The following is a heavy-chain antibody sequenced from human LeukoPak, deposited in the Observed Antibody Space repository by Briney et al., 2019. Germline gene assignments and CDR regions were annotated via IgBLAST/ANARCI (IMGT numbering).Heavy chain of an antibody. CDR1: GYTFTGYY. CDR3: ARPNHYYDSSGPIDY. D-gene: IGHD3-22*01. Sequence: ASVKVSCKASGYTFTGYYMHWVRQAPGQGLEWMGWINPNSGGTNYAQKFQGRVTMTRDTSISTAYMELSRLRSDDTAVYYCARPNHYYDSSGPIDYWGQGTLVTVSS. CDR2: INPNSGGT. J-gene: IGHJ4*02. V-gene: IGHV1-2*02.